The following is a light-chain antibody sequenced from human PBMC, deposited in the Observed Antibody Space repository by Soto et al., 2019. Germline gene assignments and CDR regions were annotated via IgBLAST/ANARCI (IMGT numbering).Light chain of an antibody. CDR2: EVT. CDR1: SSDVGGYNH. J-gene: IGLJ1*01. CDR3: SSYTSSSTYV. Sequence: QSALTQPASVSGSPGQSITISCTGSSSDVGGYNHVSWYQQYPGEAPKLIIYEVTNRPSGVSYRFSGFKSANTASLTISGLQAEDEADYYCSSYTSSSTYVFGTGTKLTVL. V-gene: IGLV2-14*01.